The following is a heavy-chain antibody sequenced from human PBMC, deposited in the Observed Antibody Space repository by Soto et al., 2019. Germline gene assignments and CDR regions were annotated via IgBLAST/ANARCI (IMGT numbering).Heavy chain of an antibody. CDR2: VRYSGST. CDR1: GGSISGSSYY. V-gene: IGHV4-39*01. D-gene: IGHD4-17*01. J-gene: IGHJ4*02. Sequence: KTSETLSLTCTVAGGSISGSSYYRGWIRQPPGKGLECIGSVRYSGSTDYNPSLKSRVTISVDTSKNQFSPKLTSVTAADTAVYFCASFSRATYGDYGGGINYWSRRTLFTVSS. CDR3: ASFSRATYGDYGGGINY.